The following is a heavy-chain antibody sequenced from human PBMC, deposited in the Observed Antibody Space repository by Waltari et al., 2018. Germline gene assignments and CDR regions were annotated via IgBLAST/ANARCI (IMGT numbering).Heavy chain of an antibody. J-gene: IGHJ4*02. CDR1: GGTFSSYA. CDR2: IIPIFGTA. D-gene: IGHD6-13*01. V-gene: IGHV1-69*05. CDR3: ASSRQLVRSFFDY. Sequence: QVQLVQSGAEVKKPGSSVKVSCKASGGTFSSYAISWVRQAPGQGLAGMGGIIPIFGTANYAQKFQGRVTITTDESTSTAYMELSSLRSEDTAVYYCASSRQLVRSFFDYWGQGTLVTVSS.